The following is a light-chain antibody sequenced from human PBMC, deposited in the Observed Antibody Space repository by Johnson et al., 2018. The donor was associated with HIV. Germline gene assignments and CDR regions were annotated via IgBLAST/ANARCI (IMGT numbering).Light chain of an antibody. CDR2: ENN. V-gene: IGLV1-51*02. J-gene: IGLJ1*01. CDR3: GTWDSSLSADV. CDR1: SSNIGNNY. Sequence: QPVLTQPPSVSAAPGQKVTISCSGSSSNIGNNYVSWYQQLPGTAPKLLIYENNKRPSGIPDRFSGSKSGTSATLGITGLQTGAEADYYCGTWDSSLSADVFGTGTKVTVL.